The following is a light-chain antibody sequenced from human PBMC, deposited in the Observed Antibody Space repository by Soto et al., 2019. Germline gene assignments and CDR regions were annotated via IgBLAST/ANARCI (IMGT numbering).Light chain of an antibody. CDR3: NSFRVSHLYV. CDR1: SSDIGGYNA. J-gene: IGLJ1*01. CDR2: EVT. V-gene: IGLV2-14*01. Sequence: QSVLPQPASVSGSPGQTITISCTGTSSDIGGYNAVSWYQHHPGKAPKLIIYEVTHRPSGVSDRFSASKSGNTASLTISGLQAEDEADYYCNSFRVSHLYVFGTGTKV.